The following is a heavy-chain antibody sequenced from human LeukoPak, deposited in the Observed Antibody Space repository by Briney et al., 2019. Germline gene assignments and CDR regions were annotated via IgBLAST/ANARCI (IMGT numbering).Heavy chain of an antibody. J-gene: IGHJ4*02. Sequence: PGGSLRLSCAASGXTVSSNYMSWVRQAPGKGLEWVSVIYSGGSTYYADSVKGRFTISRDNSKNTLYLQMNSLRAEDTAVYYCARLTRLRNSYGIFIDYWGQGTLVTVSS. D-gene: IGHD5-18*01. V-gene: IGHV3-53*01. CDR3: ARLTRLRNSYGIFIDY. CDR2: IYSGGST. CDR1: GXTVSSNY.